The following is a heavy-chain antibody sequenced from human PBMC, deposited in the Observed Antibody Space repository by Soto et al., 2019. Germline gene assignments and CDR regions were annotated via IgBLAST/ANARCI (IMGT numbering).Heavy chain of an antibody. Sequence: PGESLKISCKGSGYSFTSYWIGWVRQMPGKGLEWMGIIYPGDSDTRYSPSFQGQVTISADKSISTAYLQWSSLKASDTAMYYCARQYVDPYYYYGMDVWGQGTTVTVSS. CDR1: GYSFTSYW. V-gene: IGHV5-51*01. D-gene: IGHD3-16*01. CDR3: ARQYVDPYYYYGMDV. J-gene: IGHJ6*02. CDR2: IYPGDSDT.